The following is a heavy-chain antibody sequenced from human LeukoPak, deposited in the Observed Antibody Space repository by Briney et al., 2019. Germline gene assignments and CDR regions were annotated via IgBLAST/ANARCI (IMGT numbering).Heavy chain of an antibody. J-gene: IGHJ4*02. D-gene: IGHD1-14*01. CDR3: ARTPLAPPNDY. Sequence: SETLSLTCTVSGGSISSSSYYWGWIRQPPGKGLEWIGSIYYSGSTYYNPSLKSRVTISVDTSKNQFSLKLSSVTAADTAVYYCARTPLAPPNDYWGQGTLVTVSS. CDR1: GGSISSSSYY. V-gene: IGHV4-39*07. CDR2: IYYSGST.